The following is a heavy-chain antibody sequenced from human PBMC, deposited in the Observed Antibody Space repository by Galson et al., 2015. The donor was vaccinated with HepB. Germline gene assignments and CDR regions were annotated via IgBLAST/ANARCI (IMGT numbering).Heavy chain of an antibody. J-gene: IGHJ4*02. CDR3: AVYYYDSSGYDRQFDY. D-gene: IGHD3-22*01. V-gene: IGHV1-69*13. CDR2: IIPIFGTA. Sequence: SVKVSCKASGGTFSSYAISWVRQAPGQGLERMGGIIPIFGTANYAQKFQGRVTITADESTSTAYMELSSLRSEDTAVYYCAVYYYDSSGYDRQFDYWGQGTLVTVSS. CDR1: GGTFSSYA.